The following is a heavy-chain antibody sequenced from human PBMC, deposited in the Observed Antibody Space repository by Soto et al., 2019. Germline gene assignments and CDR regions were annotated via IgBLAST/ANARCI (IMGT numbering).Heavy chain of an antibody. V-gene: IGHV4-61*01. CDR3: ARHPGPALGKLDP. CDR2: IYYSGST. CDR1: GGSVSSGIYY. J-gene: IGHJ5*02. Sequence: SETLSLTCTVSGGSVSSGIYYWSWIRQPPGKGLEWIGYIYYSGSTNYNPSLKSRVTISVDTSKNQFSLKLSSVTAADTAVYYCARHPGPALGKLDPWGQGTLVTVSS. D-gene: IGHD7-27*01.